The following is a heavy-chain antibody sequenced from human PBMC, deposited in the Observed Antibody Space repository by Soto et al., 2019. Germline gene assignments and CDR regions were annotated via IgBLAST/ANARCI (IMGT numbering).Heavy chain of an antibody. CDR3: AKKGGGDCPAGGCFSIDF. V-gene: IGHV1-69*01. J-gene: IGHJ4*02. Sequence: QVQLVQSGAEVKKPGSSVKVSCKVSGATFRTNPIAWVRQAPGQGLEWMGGIVPMSGTPKYEPKIQDRVNINGDESTNTAYRELRTLRPEGTAHYYWAKKGGGDCPAGGCFSIDFWGQGTLITVSS. CDR2: IVPMSGTP. CDR1: GATFRTNP. D-gene: IGHD2-15*01.